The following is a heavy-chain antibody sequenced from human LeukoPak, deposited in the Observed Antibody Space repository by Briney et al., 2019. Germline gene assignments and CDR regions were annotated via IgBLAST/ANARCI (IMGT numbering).Heavy chain of an antibody. D-gene: IGHD3-22*01. V-gene: IGHV4-34*01. J-gene: IGHJ4*02. CDR2: INHSGST. CDR1: GGSFSGYY. Sequence: SETLSLTCAVYGGSFSGYYWSWIRQPPGKGLEWIGEINHSGSTNYNPSLKSRVPISVDTSKNQFSLKLSSVTAADTAVYYCARGRNYYDSSGYSDYRGQGTLVTDSS. CDR3: ARGRNYYDSSGYSDY.